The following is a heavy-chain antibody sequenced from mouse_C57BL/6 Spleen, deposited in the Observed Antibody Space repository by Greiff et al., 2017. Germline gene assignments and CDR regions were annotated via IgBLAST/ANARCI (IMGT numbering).Heavy chain of an antibody. CDR2: ISSGGDYI. Sequence: EVKLVESGAGLVKPGGSLKLSCAASGFTFSSYALSWVRQTPEKRLEWVAYISSGGDYIYYADTVKGRFTISSDNARNTLYLQMSSLKSEDTAMYYCTRFLGRDLYFDVWGTGTTVTVSS. D-gene: IGHD6-1*01. CDR3: TRFLGRDLYFDV. CDR1: GFTFSSYA. V-gene: IGHV5-9-1*02. J-gene: IGHJ1*03.